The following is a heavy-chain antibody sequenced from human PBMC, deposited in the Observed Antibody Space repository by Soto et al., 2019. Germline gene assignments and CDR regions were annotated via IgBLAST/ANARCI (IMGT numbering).Heavy chain of an antibody. CDR2: INEDGSEK. CDR1: GFSFRTYR. J-gene: IGHJ4*02. Sequence: GSLRLSCVASGFSFRTYRMSWVRQAPGKGLEWVASINEDGSEKYYVDSMRGRFTISRDNTKNSLYLQMNSLRAEDTAFYYCARGVAVSGKWGQGTLVTVSS. CDR3: ARGVAVSGK. V-gene: IGHV3-7*05. D-gene: IGHD6-19*01.